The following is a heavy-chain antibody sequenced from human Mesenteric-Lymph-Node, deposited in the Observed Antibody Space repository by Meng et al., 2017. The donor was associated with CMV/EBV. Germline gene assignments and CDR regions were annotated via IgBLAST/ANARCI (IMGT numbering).Heavy chain of an antibody. CDR1: GFAFSSYA. V-gene: IGHV3-23*01. CDR3: EKDPSSGVNC. D-gene: IGHD6-25*01. Sequence: GESLKISCAASGFAFSSYAMTWVRPAPGKGLEWVSGISGTGESTFYADSVNGRFTIYRDNSKNTIYLQMNSLRADDTAVYYCEKDPSSGVNCWGQGTLVTVSS. CDR2: ISGTGEST. J-gene: IGHJ4*02.